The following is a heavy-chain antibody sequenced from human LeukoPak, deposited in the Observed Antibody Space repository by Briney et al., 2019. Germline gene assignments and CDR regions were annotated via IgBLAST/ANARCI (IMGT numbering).Heavy chain of an antibody. J-gene: IGHJ4*02. Sequence: SGPALVKPTQTLTLTCTFSGFSLSTNGVRVSWIRRPPGKALEWLARIDWDDDKFYRTSLKTRLTISKDTSENRVVLTMTDTDPVDTATYYCARTTAVATFEYWGQGTLVTVSS. CDR3: ARTTAVATFEY. CDR2: IDWDDDK. V-gene: IGHV2-70*04. CDR1: GFSLSTNGVR. D-gene: IGHD4-17*01.